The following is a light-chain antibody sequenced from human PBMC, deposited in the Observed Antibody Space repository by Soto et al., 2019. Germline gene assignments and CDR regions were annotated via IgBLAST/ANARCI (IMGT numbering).Light chain of an antibody. CDR2: DAS. Sequence: EIVLTQSPATLSLSPGERATLSCRASQSVSSYLAWYQQKPGQAPRLLIYDASNSATSIPARFSGSGSGTDFTLTISGLEAEDFAVYYCEQRSNWPTFGQGTRLEI. CDR1: QSVSSY. V-gene: IGKV3-11*01. CDR3: EQRSNWPT. J-gene: IGKJ5*01.